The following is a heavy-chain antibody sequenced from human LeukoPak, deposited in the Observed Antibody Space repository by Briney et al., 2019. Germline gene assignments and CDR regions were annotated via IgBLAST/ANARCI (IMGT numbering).Heavy chain of an antibody. CDR2: ISYDGSNK. CDR1: GFTFSSYG. J-gene: IGHJ4*02. Sequence: GGPLRLSCAASGFTFSSYGMHWVRQAPGKGLEWVAVISYDGSNKYYADSVKGRFTISRDNSKNTLYLQMNSLRTEDTAVYYCASCSGGRCYSGHVYWGQGTLVTVSS. V-gene: IGHV3-30*03. D-gene: IGHD2-15*01. CDR3: ASCSGGRCYSGHVY.